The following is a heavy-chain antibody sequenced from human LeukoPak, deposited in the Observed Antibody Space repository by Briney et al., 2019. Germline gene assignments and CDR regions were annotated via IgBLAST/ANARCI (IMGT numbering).Heavy chain of an antibody. D-gene: IGHD2-2*01. CDR1: GFTFSSYA. J-gene: IGHJ5*02. Sequence: GGSLRLSCAASGFTFSSYAMHWVRQAPGKGLEWVAVISYDGSNKYYADSVKGRFTISRDNSKNTLYLQMNSLRAEETAVYYCARSSSTSSTRFDPWGQGTLVTVSS. CDR2: ISYDGSNK. CDR3: ARSSSTSSTRFDP. V-gene: IGHV3-30-3*01.